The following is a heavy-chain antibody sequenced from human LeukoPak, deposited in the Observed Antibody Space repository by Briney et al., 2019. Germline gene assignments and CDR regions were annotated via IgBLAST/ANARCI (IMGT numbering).Heavy chain of an antibody. J-gene: IGHJ1*01. CDR2: IIPIFGTA. Sequence: SVKVSCKASGGTFSSYAISWVRQAPGQGLEWMGGIIPIFGTANYAQKFQGRVTITADESTSTAYMELSSLRSEDTAVYYCARDLAPYDFWSGYYHQYFQHWGQGTLVTVSS. CDR1: GGTFSSYA. CDR3: ARDLAPYDFWSGYYHQYFQH. D-gene: IGHD3-3*01. V-gene: IGHV1-69*01.